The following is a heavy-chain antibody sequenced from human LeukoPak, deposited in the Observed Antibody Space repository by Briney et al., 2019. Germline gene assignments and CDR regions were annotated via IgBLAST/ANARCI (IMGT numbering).Heavy chain of an antibody. CDR1: GYTFTGYY. Sequence: ASVKVSCKASGYTFTGYYMHWVRQAPGQGLEWMGRINPNSGGTNYAQKLQGRVTMTTDTSTSTAYMELRSLRSDDTAVYYCARGWIPAAGGGWFDPWGQGTLVTVSS. CDR3: ARGWIPAAGGGWFDP. J-gene: IGHJ5*02. CDR2: INPNSGGT. D-gene: IGHD2-2*01. V-gene: IGHV1-2*06.